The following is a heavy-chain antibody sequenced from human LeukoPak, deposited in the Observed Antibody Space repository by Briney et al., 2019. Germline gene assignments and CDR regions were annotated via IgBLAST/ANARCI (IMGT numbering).Heavy chain of an antibody. CDR1: GGSISSGSYY. CDR2: IYTSGRT. Sequence: PSETLSLTCTVSGGSISSGSYYWSWIRQPAGKGLEWIGHIYTSGRTNYNPSLKSRVTISEDTSKNQFSLKLSSVTAADTAVYYCARGSWNYYFDYWGQGTLVTVSS. D-gene: IGHD3-10*01. CDR3: ARGSWNYYFDY. J-gene: IGHJ4*02. V-gene: IGHV4-61*09.